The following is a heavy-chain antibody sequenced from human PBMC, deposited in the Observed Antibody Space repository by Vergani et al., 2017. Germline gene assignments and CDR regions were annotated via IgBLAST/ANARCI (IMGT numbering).Heavy chain of an antibody. CDR1: GGSFSGYY. Sequence: QVQLQQWGAGLLKPSETLSLTCAVYGGSFSGYYWSWIRQPPGKGLEWIGEINHSGSTNYNPSLKSRVTISVDTSKNQFSLKLSSVTAADTAVYYCARGVRVCSSTXCRVGYYYYYYMDVWGKGTTVTVSS. J-gene: IGHJ6*03. V-gene: IGHV4-34*01. CDR3: ARGVRVCSSTXCRVGYYYYYYMDV. D-gene: IGHD2-2*01. CDR2: INHSGST.